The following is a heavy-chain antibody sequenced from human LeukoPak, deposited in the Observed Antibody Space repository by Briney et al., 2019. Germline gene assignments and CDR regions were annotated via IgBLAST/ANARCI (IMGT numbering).Heavy chain of an antibody. CDR1: GFTFSSYG. CDR3: ARDRYPDIVATMDY. V-gene: IGHV3-30*19. J-gene: IGHJ4*02. CDR2: IWYDGSNK. Sequence: GGSLRLSCAASGFTFSSYGMHWVRQAPGKGLEWVAVIWYDGSNKYYADSVKGRFTISRDNSKNTVSLQMNSLRTEDTAMYYCARDRYPDIVATMDYWGQGTLVTVSS. D-gene: IGHD5-12*01.